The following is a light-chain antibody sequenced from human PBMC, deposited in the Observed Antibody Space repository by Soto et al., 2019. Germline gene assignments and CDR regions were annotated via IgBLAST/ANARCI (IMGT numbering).Light chain of an antibody. V-gene: IGKV1-39*01. Sequence: DIQMTQSPSSLSASVGDRVTITCRASQSISGYLNWYQQKPGKAPKLLIYAASNLQSGVPSRFSGSGSATDFTLTISSLEPEDSATYYCQQSYTTPWTFGQGTKVEIK. CDR2: AAS. J-gene: IGKJ1*01. CDR3: QQSYTTPWT. CDR1: QSISGY.